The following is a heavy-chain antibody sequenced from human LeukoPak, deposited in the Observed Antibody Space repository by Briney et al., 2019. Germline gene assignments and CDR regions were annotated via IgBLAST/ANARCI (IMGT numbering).Heavy chain of an antibody. CDR2: ISSSGNTI. J-gene: IGHJ3*02. Sequence: PGGSLRLSCAASGFTFSDYYMSWLRQAPGKGLEWVSYISSSGNTIYYTNSVKGRFTVSRDNSKNSLYLQMNSLRTEDTALYYCASTVAVPAFDIWGQGTMVTVSS. V-gene: IGHV3-11*01. CDR1: GFTFSDYY. D-gene: IGHD6-19*01. CDR3: ASTVAVPAFDI.